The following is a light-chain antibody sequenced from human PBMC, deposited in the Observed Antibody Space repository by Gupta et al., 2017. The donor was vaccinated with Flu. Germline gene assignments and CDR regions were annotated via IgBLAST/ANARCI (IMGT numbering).Light chain of an antibody. CDR2: GAS. CDR1: QSVGDNF. CDR3: LQDGRLPVT. Sequence: VTRCLPAGNTARSSCRPSQSVGDNFLDWYQQKPGQAPRRLIYGASSRATGIPDRFSGSGSGTEFNLTITTLEPEDFGVYYCLQDGRLPVTFGGGTKVEIK. J-gene: IGKJ4*01. V-gene: IGKV3-20*01.